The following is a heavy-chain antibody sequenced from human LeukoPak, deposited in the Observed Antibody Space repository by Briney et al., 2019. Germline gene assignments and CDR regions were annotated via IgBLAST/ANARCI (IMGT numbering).Heavy chain of an antibody. D-gene: IGHD3-3*01. J-gene: IGHJ5*02. CDR3: ARQTFGVVTIWFDP. V-gene: IGHV3-7*01. Sequence: GGSLRLSCAASGFTFSSYWMSWVRQAPGKGLEWVANIKQDGSEKYYVDSVKGRFTISRDNAKNSLYLQMNSLRAEDTAVYYCARQTFGVVTIWFDPWGQGTLVTVSS. CDR2: IKQDGSEK. CDR1: GFTFSSYW.